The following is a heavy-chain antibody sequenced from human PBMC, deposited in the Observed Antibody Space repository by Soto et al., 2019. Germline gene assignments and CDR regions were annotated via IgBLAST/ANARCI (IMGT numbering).Heavy chain of an antibody. V-gene: IGHV4-59*08. Sequence: QVQLQESGPGLVKPSETLSLTCTVSGGSISSYYWTWIRQPPGKGLEWIGFLYNSGSTHYNPSLKSRVTISVDTSKNQFSLKLRSVTAADTAVYYCASMGYHYGSGSYPPDYWGQGTLVTVSS. CDR1: GGSISSYY. J-gene: IGHJ4*02. D-gene: IGHD3-10*01. CDR3: ASMGYHYGSGSYPPDY. CDR2: LYNSGST.